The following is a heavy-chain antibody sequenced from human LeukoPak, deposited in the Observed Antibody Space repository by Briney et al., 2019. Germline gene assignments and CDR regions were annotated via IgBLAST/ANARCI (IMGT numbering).Heavy chain of an antibody. Sequence: AASVKVSCKASGYTFTGYYIHWVRQAPGQGLEWMGRIIPNSGGTNYAQKFQGRVTMTRDTSISTVYMVLNRLRSDDTALYYCARGRAYDREFDFWGQGTLVTVSS. CDR3: ARGRAYDREFDF. D-gene: IGHD3-3*01. V-gene: IGHV1-2*06. J-gene: IGHJ4*02. CDR2: IIPNSGGT. CDR1: GYTFTGYY.